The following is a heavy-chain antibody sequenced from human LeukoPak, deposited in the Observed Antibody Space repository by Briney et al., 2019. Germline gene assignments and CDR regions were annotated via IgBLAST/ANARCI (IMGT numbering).Heavy chain of an antibody. D-gene: IGHD5-24*01. CDR2: INHSGSS. J-gene: IGHJ4*02. V-gene: IGHV4-34*01. CDR3: ARGLIDGQNSHSLDY. Sequence: SETLSLTCAVYGGSFSGYYWSGIRQPPGKGLEGIGEINHSGSSNYNPSLKSRVTISVDTSKNQFSLKLSSVTAADTAVYYCARGLIDGQNSHSLDYWGQGTLVTVSS. CDR1: GGSFSGYY.